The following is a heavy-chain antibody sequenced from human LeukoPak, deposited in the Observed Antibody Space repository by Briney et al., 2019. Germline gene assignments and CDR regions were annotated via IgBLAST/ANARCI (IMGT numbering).Heavy chain of an antibody. CDR3: ARDPNALDY. CDR2: ISGNAGST. V-gene: IGHV3-23*01. J-gene: IGHJ4*02. CDR1: GFTLSSYA. Sequence: GGSLRLSCAASGFTLSSYAMSWVRQAPGKGLEWVSLISGNAGSTYYADSVKGRFTISRDITKNTLYLQMNSLRAEDTAVYYCARDPNALDYWGQGTLVTVSS.